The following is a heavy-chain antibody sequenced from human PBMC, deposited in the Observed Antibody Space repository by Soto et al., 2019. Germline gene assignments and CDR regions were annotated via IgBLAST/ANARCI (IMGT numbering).Heavy chain of an antibody. J-gene: IGHJ6*02. Sequence: GASVKVSCKASGYTFTGYYMHWVRQAPGQGLERMGWINPNSGGTNYAQKFQGWVTMTRDTSISTAYMGLSRLRSDDTAVYYCAIDPGYCISTSCNFMDVWGQGTTVTVSS. CDR2: INPNSGGT. D-gene: IGHD2-2*01. V-gene: IGHV1-2*04. CDR3: AIDPGYCISTSCNFMDV. CDR1: GYTFTGYY.